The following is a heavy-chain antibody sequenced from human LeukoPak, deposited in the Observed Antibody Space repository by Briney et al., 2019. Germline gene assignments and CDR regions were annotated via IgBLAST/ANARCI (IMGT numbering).Heavy chain of an antibody. CDR1: AGSFSGYY. CDR2: INHSGST. D-gene: IGHD2-2*01. V-gene: IGHV4-34*01. Sequence: SETLSLTCAVYAGSFSGYYWSWLRQPPGKGLEWIGEINHSGSTNYNPSLKSRVTISVDTSKNQFSLKLSSVTAADTAVYYCTRVRYCSSTSCSYLDYWGQGTLVTVSS. J-gene: IGHJ4*02. CDR3: TRVRYCSSTSCSYLDY.